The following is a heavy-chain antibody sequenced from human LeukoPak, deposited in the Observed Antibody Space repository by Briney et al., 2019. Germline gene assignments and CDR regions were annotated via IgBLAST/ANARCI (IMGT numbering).Heavy chain of an antibody. D-gene: IGHD3-10*01. CDR2: IYYSGST. V-gene: IGHV4-59*08. CDR1: GGSISSYY. Sequence: SSETLSLTCTVSGGSISSYYWSWIRQPPGKGLEWIGYIYYSGSTNYNPSLKSRVTISVDTSKNQFSLKLSSATAADTAVYYCARLGDISGDYWGQGTLVTVSS. J-gene: IGHJ4*02. CDR3: ARLGDISGDY.